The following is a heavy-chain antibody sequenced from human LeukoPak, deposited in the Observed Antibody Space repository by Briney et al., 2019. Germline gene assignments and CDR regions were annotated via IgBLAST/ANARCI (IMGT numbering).Heavy chain of an antibody. CDR3: ARELSRIAAAGPPWYYYDSSGYLPFDY. D-gene: IGHD3-22*01. CDR1: GFTFSSYS. J-gene: IGHJ4*02. CDR2: ISSSSSYI. Sequence: GGSLRLSCAASGFTFSSYSMNWVRQAPGKGLEWVSSISSSSSYIYYADSVKGRFTISRDNAKNSLYLQMNSLRAEDTAVYYCARELSRIAAAGPPWYYYDSSGYLPFDYWGQGTLVTVSS. V-gene: IGHV3-21*01.